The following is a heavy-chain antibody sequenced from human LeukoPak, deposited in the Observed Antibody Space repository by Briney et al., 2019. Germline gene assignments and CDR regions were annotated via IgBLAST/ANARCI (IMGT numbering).Heavy chain of an antibody. CDR2: IYYSGST. CDR3: ARRRYSSGSDY. J-gene: IGHJ4*02. D-gene: IGHD6-19*01. Sequence: SETLSLTCTVSGGSISSYYWSWIRQPPGKGLEWIGYIYYSGSTNYNPSLKSRATISVDTSKNQFSLKLSSVTAADTAMYYCARRRYSSGSDYWGQGTLVTVSS. V-gene: IGHV4-59*08. CDR1: GGSISSYY.